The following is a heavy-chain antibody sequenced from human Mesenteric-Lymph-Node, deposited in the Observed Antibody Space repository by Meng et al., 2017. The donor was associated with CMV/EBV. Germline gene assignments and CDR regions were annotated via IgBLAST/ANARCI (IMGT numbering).Heavy chain of an antibody. CDR3: ARDGGGNRNFHY. J-gene: IGHJ4*02. V-gene: IGHV4-31*02. CDR1: GGSIRTGGFY. Sequence: VSGGSIRTGGFYWNWIRQHPGKGLDWIGYIFYTGSTYFNPSLKSRLTMSVDTSKNQFSLKLTSVTAADTAVYYCARDGGGNRNFHYWGQGTLVTVSS. D-gene: IGHD2/OR15-2a*01. CDR2: IFYTGST.